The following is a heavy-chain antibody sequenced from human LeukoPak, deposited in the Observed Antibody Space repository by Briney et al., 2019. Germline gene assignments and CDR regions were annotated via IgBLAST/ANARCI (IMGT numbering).Heavy chain of an antibody. CDR1: GFTFSSYW. CDR3: ARDPIVGDTGGGDY. V-gene: IGHV3-7*01. Sequence: GGSLRLSCAASGFTFSSYWMTWVCQAPGKGLEWVSNINGDGSIENYVHSVRGRFSIFRDNAKDALYLQMNSLGVDDTAIYYCARDPIVGDTGGGDYWGQGTLVTVSS. D-gene: IGHD1-26*01. CDR2: INGDGSIE. J-gene: IGHJ4*02.